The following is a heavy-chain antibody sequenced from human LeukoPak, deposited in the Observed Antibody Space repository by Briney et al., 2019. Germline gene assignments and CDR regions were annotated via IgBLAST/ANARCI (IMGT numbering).Heavy chain of an antibody. CDR2: ISAYNGNT. J-gene: IGHJ5*02. D-gene: IGHD3-22*01. CDR1: GYTFTSYG. CDR3: AREVDSPDYYDSSGLPVETHVARNWFDP. V-gene: IGHV1-18*01. Sequence: GASVKVSCKASGYTFTSYGISWVRQAPGQGLEWMGWISAYNGNTNYAQKLQGRVTMTTDTSTSTAYMELSSLRSEDTAVYYCAREVDSPDYYDSSGLPVETHVARNWFDPWGQGTLVTVSS.